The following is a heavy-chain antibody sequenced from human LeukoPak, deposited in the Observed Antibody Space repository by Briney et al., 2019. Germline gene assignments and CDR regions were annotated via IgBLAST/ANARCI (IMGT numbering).Heavy chain of an antibody. CDR2: INHSGST. V-gene: IGHV4-34*01. CDR1: GGSFSGYY. J-gene: IGHJ4*02. Sequence: SETLSLTCAVYGGSFSGYYWSWIRQPPGKGLEWIGEINHSGSTNYNPSLKSRVTISVDTSKNQFSLKLSSVTAADTAVYYCARVSVGATPYYIDYWGQGTLVTVSS. CDR3: ARVSVGATPYYIDY. D-gene: IGHD1-26*01.